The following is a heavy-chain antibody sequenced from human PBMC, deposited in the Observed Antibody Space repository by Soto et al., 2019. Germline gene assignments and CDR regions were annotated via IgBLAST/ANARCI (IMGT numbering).Heavy chain of an antibody. CDR3: ARVIAARPSSHYYMDV. D-gene: IGHD6-6*01. CDR2: MNPNSGNT. CDR1: GYTFTSYD. Sequence: QVQLVQSGAEVKKPGASVKVSCKASGYTFTSYDINWVRQATGQGLEWMGWMNPNSGNTGYAQKFQGRVTMTRNTSISTAYMELSSLRSEDTAVYYCARVIAARPSSHYYMDVWGKGTTVTVSS. J-gene: IGHJ6*03. V-gene: IGHV1-8*01.